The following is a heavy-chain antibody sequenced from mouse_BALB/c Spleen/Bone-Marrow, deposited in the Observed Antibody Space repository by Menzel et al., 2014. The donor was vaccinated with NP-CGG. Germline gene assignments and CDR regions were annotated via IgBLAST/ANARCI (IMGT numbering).Heavy chain of an antibody. V-gene: IGHV7-3*02. J-gene: IGHJ4*01. CDR2: IRNKANGYTT. CDR1: GFTFTDYY. CDR3: ARDDYYAMDY. Sequence: EVKLMESGGGLVQPGGSLRLSCATSGFTFTDYYMSWVRQPPGKALEWLGFIRNKANGYTTEYSASVKGRFTTSRDNSQSILYLQMNTLRAEDSATYYCARDDYYAMDYWGQGTSVTVSS.